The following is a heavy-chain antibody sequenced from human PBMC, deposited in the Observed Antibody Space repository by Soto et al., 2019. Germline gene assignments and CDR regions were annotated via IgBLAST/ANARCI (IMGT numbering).Heavy chain of an antibody. CDR3: ARDLGGWPDY. CDR2: INAGNGNT. D-gene: IGHD2-15*01. CDR1: GYTFTSYA. Sequence: QVQLVQSGAEVKKPGASVKVSCKASGYTFTSYAMHWVRQAPGQRLEWMGWINAGNGNTKYSPKFQGRGTITRDTSASTAYLELSSLRSEDTAVYYCARDLGGWPDYWGQGTLVTVSS. J-gene: IGHJ4*02. V-gene: IGHV1-3*01.